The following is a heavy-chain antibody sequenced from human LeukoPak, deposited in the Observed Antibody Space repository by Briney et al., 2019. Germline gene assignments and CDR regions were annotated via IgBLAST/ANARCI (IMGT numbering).Heavy chain of an antibody. V-gene: IGHV4-59*01. CDR3: ARAHSGSYPFDY. CDR1: GGSISSYY. J-gene: IGHJ4*02. Sequence: SETLSLTCTVSGGSISSYYWSWIRQPPGKGLEWIGYIYYSGSTNYNPSFKSRVTISVDTSKNQFSLKLSSVTAADTAVYYCARAHSGSYPFDYWGQGTLVTVSS. D-gene: IGHD1-26*01. CDR2: IYYSGST.